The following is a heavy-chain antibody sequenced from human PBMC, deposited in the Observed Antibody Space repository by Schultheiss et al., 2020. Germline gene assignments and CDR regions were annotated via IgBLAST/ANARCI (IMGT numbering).Heavy chain of an antibody. D-gene: IGHD4-23*01. CDR1: GYSFGSYW. J-gene: IGHJ4*02. V-gene: IGHV5-51*01. Sequence: GGSLRLSCKGSGYSFGSYWIGWVRQMPGKGLEWMGIIYPGNSGTKYSPSFQGQVTISADKSISTAYLQWSSLKASDTAMYYCARRSLGGNSANFDYWGQGTLVTVSS. CDR3: ARRSLGGNSANFDY. CDR2: IYPGNSGT.